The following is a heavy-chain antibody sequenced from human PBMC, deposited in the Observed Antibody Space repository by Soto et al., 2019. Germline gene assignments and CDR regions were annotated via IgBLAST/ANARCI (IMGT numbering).Heavy chain of an antibody. D-gene: IGHD6-6*01. V-gene: IGHV5-51*01. CDR1: GYSFTSYW. CDR3: ARPRIAARHGGFDY. J-gene: IGHJ4*02. CDR2: IYPGDSDT. Sequence: PXDSLTISCKGSGYSFTSYWIGLVRQMPGKGLEWMGIIYPGDSDTRYSPSFQGQVTISADKSISTAYLQWSSLKASDTAMYYCARPRIAARHGGFDYWGQGTLVTVSS.